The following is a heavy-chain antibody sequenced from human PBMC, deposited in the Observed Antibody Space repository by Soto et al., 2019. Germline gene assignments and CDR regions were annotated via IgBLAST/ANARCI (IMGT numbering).Heavy chain of an antibody. D-gene: IGHD2-15*01. V-gene: IGHV3-74*01. J-gene: IGHJ6*02. CDR1: GFTFSSYW. CDR2: INSDGSST. CDR3: ARESGGSCYSCSRGYYYYYGMDV. Sequence: SLRLSCAASGFTFSSYWMHWVRQAPGKGLVWVSRINSDGSSTSYADSVKGRFTISRDNAKNTLYLQMNSLRAEDTAVYYCARESGGSCYSCSRGYYYYYGMDVWGQGTTVTVSS.